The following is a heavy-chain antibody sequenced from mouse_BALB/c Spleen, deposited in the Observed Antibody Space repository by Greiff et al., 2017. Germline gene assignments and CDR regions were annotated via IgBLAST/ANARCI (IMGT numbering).Heavy chain of an antibody. V-gene: IGHV1S22*01. CDR3: TRGNGNYLTMDY. D-gene: IGHD2-1*01. CDR2: IYPGSGST. J-gene: IGHJ4*01. CDR1: GYTFTSYW. Sequence: LQQPGSELVRPGASVKLSCKASGYTFTSYWMHWVKQRHGQGLEWIGNIYPGSGSTNYDEKFKSKGTLTVDTSSSTAYMHLSSLTSEDSAVYYCTRGNGNYLTMDYWGQGTSVTVSS.